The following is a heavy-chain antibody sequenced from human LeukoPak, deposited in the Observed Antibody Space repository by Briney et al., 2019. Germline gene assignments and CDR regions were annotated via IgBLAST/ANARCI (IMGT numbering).Heavy chain of an antibody. V-gene: IGHV4-39*02. Sequence: SSETLSLTCSVSGGSIRSNNFSWDWIRQPPGKGLEWIGSFSYGGTTYFNPSLKSRVTMSVDTSKNQFSLKVTSVTAADTAVYYCSRDRTGDGYNPFDYWGQGTLVTVSS. D-gene: IGHD5-24*01. CDR2: FSYGGTT. CDR3: SRDRTGDGYNPFDY. CDR1: GGSIRSNNFS. J-gene: IGHJ4*02.